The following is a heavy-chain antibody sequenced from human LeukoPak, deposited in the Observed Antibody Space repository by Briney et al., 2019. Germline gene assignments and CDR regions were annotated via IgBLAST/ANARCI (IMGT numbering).Heavy chain of an antibody. Sequence: PSQTLSLTCTVSGGSISSYYWSWIRQPAGKGLEWIGRIYTSGSTNYNPSLKSRVTISVDTSKNQFSLKLSSVTAADTAVYYCARHSLLTITMIVVDDAFDIWGQGTMVTVSS. J-gene: IGHJ3*02. V-gene: IGHV4-4*07. D-gene: IGHD3-22*01. CDR2: IYTSGST. CDR1: GGSISSYY. CDR3: ARHSLLTITMIVVDDAFDI.